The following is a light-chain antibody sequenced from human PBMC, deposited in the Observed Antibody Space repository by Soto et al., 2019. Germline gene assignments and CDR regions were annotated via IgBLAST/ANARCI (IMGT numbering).Light chain of an antibody. CDR3: QQTFSPDVT. CDR1: QAILTY. Sequence: DIHLTQSPSSLSAAVGDRVTITCRASQAILTYLNWLQQKAGKAPEVLIYGASGLRSGVPSRFTGSGSATDFTLTITSLQREDAGTYFCQQTFSPDVTFGGWTKV. CDR2: GAS. V-gene: IGKV1-39*01. J-gene: IGKJ4*01.